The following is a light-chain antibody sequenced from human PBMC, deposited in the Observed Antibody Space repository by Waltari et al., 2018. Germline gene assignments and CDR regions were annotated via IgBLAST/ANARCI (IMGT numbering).Light chain of an antibody. CDR3: MQGLQSPNS. CDR1: QSLLHSNGYKY. Sequence: DIVMTQSSLSLPVTPGEPASISCRSSQSLLHSNGYKYLDWYLQKPGQSPQLLIYLGSYRASGVPDRFSGSGSGTDFTLKISRVEAEDVGVYYCMQGLQSPNSFGQGTKLEIK. CDR2: LGS. J-gene: IGKJ2*03. V-gene: IGKV2-28*01.